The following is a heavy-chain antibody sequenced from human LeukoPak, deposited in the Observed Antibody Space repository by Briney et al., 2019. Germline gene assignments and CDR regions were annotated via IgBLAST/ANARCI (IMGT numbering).Heavy chain of an antibody. V-gene: IGHV1-18*01. CDR1: GYTFTSYG. Sequence: ASVKVSCKASGYTFTSYGITWVRQAPGQGLEWMGWISPYNGNTNYAQRLQGRVTMTTDTSTNTAYMGVRSLRSDDTAVYYCARGGSGWSSDYWGQGTLVTVSS. CDR3: ARGGSGWSSDY. J-gene: IGHJ4*02. CDR2: ISPYNGNT. D-gene: IGHD6-19*01.